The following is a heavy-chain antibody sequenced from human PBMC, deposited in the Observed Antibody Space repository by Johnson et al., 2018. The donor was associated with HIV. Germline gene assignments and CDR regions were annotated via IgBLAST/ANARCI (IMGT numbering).Heavy chain of an antibody. CDR1: GFTFSSYG. CDR3: AKDPPGVDDIHAFDI. V-gene: IGHV3-30*02. J-gene: IGHJ3*02. Sequence: QVQLVESGGGVVQPGGSLRLSCAASGFTFSSYGMHWVRQAPGKGLEWVAFIRYDGSNKYYADSVKGRFTISRDNSKNTLYLQMHSLRAEDTAVYYCAKDPPGVDDIHAFDIWGQGTMVTVSS. D-gene: IGHD3-9*01. CDR2: IRYDGSNK.